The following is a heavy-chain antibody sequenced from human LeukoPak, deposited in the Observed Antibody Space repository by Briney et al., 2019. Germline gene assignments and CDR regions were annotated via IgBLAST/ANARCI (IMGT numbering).Heavy chain of an antibody. CDR3: ARERVPAAMDGLNWFDP. J-gene: IGHJ5*02. Sequence: VASVKVSCKASGYTFASYGISWVRQAPGQGLEWMGWTSAYNGNTNYAQKLQGRVTMTTDTSTSTAYMELRSLRSDDTAVYYCARERVPAAMDGLNWFDPWGQGTLVTVSS. CDR2: TSAYNGNT. V-gene: IGHV1-18*01. D-gene: IGHD2-2*01. CDR1: GYTFASYG.